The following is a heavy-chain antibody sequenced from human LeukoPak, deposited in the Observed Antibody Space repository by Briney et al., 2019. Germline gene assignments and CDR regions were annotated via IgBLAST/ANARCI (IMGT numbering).Heavy chain of an antibody. CDR1: GGSISSSSYY. CDR2: IYYSGST. J-gene: IGHJ4*02. V-gene: IGHV4-39*07. Sequence: SETLSLTCTVSGGSISSSSYYWGWIRQPPGKGLEWIGSIYYSGSTYYNPSLKSRVTISVDTSKNQFSLKLSSVTAADTAVYYCARVDIVATINYWGQGTLVTVSS. CDR3: ARVDIVATINY. D-gene: IGHD5-12*01.